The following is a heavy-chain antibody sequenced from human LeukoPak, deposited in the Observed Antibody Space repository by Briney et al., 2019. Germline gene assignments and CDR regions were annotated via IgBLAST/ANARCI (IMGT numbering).Heavy chain of an antibody. CDR2: IYSGGST. D-gene: IGHD4/OR15-4a*01. CDR3: ARDKVRDENWFDP. CDR1: GGSISTYF. Sequence: SETLSLTCTVSGGSISTYFWSWIRQPAGEGLEWIGRIYSGGSTNYNLSLKSRVTMSIDTSNNQFSLKLSSVTAADSAVYYCARDKVRDENWFDPWGQGTLVTVSS. J-gene: IGHJ5*02. V-gene: IGHV4-4*07.